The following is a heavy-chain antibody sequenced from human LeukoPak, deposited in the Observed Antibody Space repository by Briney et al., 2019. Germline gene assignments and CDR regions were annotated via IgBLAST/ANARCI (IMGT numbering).Heavy chain of an antibody. CDR1: GFTFSSYW. D-gene: IGHD1-26*01. Sequence: GGSLRLSCSASGFTFSSYWMHWVRQAPGKGLVWVSRINSDGSSTSYADSVKGRFTISRDNAKNTLYLQMNSLRAEDTAVYYCARDGENRVGAIYYYGMDVWGQGTTVTVSS. CDR3: ARDGENRVGAIYYYGMDV. V-gene: IGHV3-74*01. J-gene: IGHJ6*02. CDR2: INSDGSST.